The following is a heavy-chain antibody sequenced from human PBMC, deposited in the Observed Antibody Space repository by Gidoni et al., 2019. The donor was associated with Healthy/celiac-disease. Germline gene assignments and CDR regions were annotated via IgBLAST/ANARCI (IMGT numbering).Heavy chain of an antibody. D-gene: IGHD3-10*01. CDR2: IRSKANSYAT. V-gene: IGHV3-73*01. CDR1: GFPFSGSA. J-gene: IGHJ5*02. Sequence: EVQLVESGGGLVQPGGSLKLSCAASGFPFSGSAMHWVRQASGKGLEWVGRIRSKANSYATAYAASVKGRFTISRDDSKNTAYLQMNSLKTEDTAVYYCTRLYGSGSYFPWGQGTLVTVSS. CDR3: TRLYGSGSYFP.